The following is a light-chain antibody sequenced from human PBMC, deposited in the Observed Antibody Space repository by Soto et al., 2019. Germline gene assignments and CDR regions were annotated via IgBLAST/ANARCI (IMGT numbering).Light chain of an antibody. J-gene: IGKJ1*01. CDR1: QSISSNF. V-gene: IGKV3-20*01. CDR2: GAS. Sequence: IDLTQSPCNLCVTTTKVPTHSFRASQSISSNFLAWYHQKRGQAPRLLIHGASNRATGIPDRFSGSGSGTDFTLTISRLEPEDFAVYCCQQDGGLPRKFRQGTKVDIK. CDR3: QQDGGLPRK.